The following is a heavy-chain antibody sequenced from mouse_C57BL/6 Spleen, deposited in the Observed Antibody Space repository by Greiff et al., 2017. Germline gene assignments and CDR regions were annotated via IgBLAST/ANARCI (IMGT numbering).Heavy chain of an antibody. Sequence: EVKLVESGGGLVQPGGSMKLSCVASGFTFSNYWMNWVRQSPEKGLEWVAQIRLKSDNYATHYAESVKGRFTISRDDSKSSVYLQMNNLRAEDTGIYYCTGAPYYYGSSSWFAYWGQGTLVTVSA. CDR3: TGAPYYYGSSSWFAY. CDR2: IRLKSDNYAT. V-gene: IGHV6-3*01. J-gene: IGHJ3*01. CDR1: GFTFSNYW. D-gene: IGHD1-1*01.